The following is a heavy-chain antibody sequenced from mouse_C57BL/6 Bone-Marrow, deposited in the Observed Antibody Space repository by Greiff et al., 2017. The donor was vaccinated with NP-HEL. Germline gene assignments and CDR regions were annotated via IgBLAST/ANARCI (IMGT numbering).Heavy chain of an antibody. D-gene: IGHD1-1*01. CDR1: GFTFSSYA. Sequence: EVKLMESGEGLVKPGGSLKLSCAASGFTFSSYAMSWVRQTPEKRLEWVAYISSGGDYIYYADNVKGRFTITRDNARNTLYLQMSSLKSEDTAMYYCTREKYGSSYEGWYFDVWGTGTTVTVSS. CDR2: ISSGGDYI. J-gene: IGHJ1*03. CDR3: TREKYGSSYEGWYFDV. V-gene: IGHV5-9-1*02.